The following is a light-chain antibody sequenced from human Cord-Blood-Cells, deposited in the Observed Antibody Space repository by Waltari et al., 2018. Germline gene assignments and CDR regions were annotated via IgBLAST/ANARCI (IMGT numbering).Light chain of an antibody. V-gene: IGKV3-20*01. Sequence: EIVLTQSPGTRSLSPGERAPLSCRASQSVSSSYLAWYQQKPGQAPRLLIYGASSRATGIPDRFSGSGSGTDFTLTISRLEPEDFAVYYCQQYGSSPPYTFGQGTKLEIK. J-gene: IGKJ2*01. CDR2: GAS. CDR1: QSVSSSY. CDR3: QQYGSSPPYT.